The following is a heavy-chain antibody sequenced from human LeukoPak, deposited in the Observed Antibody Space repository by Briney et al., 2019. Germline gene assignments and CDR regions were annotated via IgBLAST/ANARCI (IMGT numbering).Heavy chain of an antibody. Sequence: PSETLSLTCTVSGGSISSGSYYWSWIRQPAGKGLEWIGRIYSSGSTNYNPSLKSRVTISVDTSKNQFSLKLSSVTAADTAVYYCARPVYYDSSGYYFPARWFDPWGQGTLVSVTS. J-gene: IGHJ5*02. CDR2: IYSSGST. CDR3: ARPVYYDSSGYYFPARWFDP. CDR1: GGSISSGSYY. V-gene: IGHV4-61*02. D-gene: IGHD3-22*01.